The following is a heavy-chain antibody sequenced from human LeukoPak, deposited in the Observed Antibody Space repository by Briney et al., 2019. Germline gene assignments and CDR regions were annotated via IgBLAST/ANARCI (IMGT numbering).Heavy chain of an antibody. J-gene: IGHJ4*02. CDR1: GFPFSRYS. D-gene: IGHD3-10*01. V-gene: IGHV3-21*01. CDR3: VRVGRLLWFGL. Sequence: GGSLRLSCAASGFPFSRYSMNWVRQAPGEGPEWVSSISSSSSNKDYVDSVKGRFTVSRDNAKNSLYLQMDSLRVEDTAVYYCVRVGRLLWFGLWGQGTLVTVSS. CDR2: ISSSSSNK.